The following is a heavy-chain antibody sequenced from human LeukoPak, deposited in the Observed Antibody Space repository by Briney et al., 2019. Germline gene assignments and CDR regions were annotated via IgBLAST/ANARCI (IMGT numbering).Heavy chain of an antibody. J-gene: IGHJ4*02. Sequence: GGSLRLSCAASGFTFSSYAMSWVRQAPGKGLEWVSSISSSSSYIYYADSVKGRFTISRDNAKNSLYLQMNSLRAEDTAVYYCARDSEDIVVVPAAKSPGIIDYWGQGTLVTVSS. CDR3: ARDSEDIVVVPAAKSPGIIDY. CDR2: ISSSSSYI. D-gene: IGHD2-2*01. V-gene: IGHV3-21*01. CDR1: GFTFSSYA.